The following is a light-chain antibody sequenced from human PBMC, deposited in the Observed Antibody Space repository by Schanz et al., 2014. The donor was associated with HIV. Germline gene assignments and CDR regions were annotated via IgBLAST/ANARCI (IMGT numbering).Light chain of an antibody. J-gene: IGKJ4*01. CDR1: QSVRSN. CDR3: QQYSHWPPLT. CDR2: GAS. V-gene: IGKV3-15*01. Sequence: EIVMTQSPATLSVSPGERATLSCRASQSVRSNLAWYQQKPGRAPRLLIYGASTRATGIPARFGGSGSGTEFTLTISSLQSEDFAVYYCQQYSHWPPLTFGGGTKVEIK.